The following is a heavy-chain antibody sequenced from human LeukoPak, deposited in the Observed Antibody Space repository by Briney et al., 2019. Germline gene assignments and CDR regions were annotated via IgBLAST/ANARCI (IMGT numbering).Heavy chain of an antibody. CDR2: IYYSGST. D-gene: IGHD2-21*02. V-gene: IGHV4-59*01. J-gene: IGHJ5*02. CDR1: GGSISSYY. CDR3: ARDYCGGDCSFPYNWFDP. Sequence: KASETLSLTCTVSGGSISSYYWSWIRQPPGKGLEWIGYIYYSGSTNYNPSLKSRVTISVDTSKNQFSLKLSSVTAADTAVYYCARDYCGGDCSFPYNWFDPWGQGTLVTVSS.